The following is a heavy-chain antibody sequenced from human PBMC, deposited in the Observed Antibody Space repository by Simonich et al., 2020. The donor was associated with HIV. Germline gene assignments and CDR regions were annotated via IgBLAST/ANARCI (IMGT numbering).Heavy chain of an antibody. J-gene: IGHJ3*02. Sequence: QVHLVQSGAEVKKPGASVKLSCKASGYTFTTYSMHWVRQAPGQRLEWMGWINAGNGTKKYSQKFQGRVTITRDTSASTAYMELSSLTSEDTAVYYCARDSATRTDAGAFDIWGQGTMVTVSS. D-gene: IGHD1-1*01. CDR2: INAGNGTK. CDR1: GYTFTTYS. V-gene: IGHV1-3*01. CDR3: ARDSATRTDAGAFDI.